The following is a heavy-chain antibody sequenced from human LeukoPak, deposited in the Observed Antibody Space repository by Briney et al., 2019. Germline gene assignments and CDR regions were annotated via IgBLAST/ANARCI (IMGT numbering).Heavy chain of an antibody. CDR1: GFSFSDYY. D-gene: IGHD5-18*01. Sequence: GGSLRLSCETSGFSFSDYYMSWVRQAPGKGLEWISSISGNGGSTYYAGSVRGRFTISRDNAGNSLHLQMNSLRAEDTAVYYCLRYSSTYVHLTYFDYWGQGTLVTVSP. V-gene: IGHV3-11*01. CDR3: LRYSSTYVHLTYFDY. CDR2: ISGNGGST. J-gene: IGHJ4*02.